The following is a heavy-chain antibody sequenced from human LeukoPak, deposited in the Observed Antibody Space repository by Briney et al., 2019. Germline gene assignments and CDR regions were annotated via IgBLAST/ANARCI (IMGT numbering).Heavy chain of an antibody. D-gene: IGHD4-23*01. CDR1: VDSPSRNSPA. J-gene: IGHJ6*03. Sequence: SQTLSLTSAISVDSPSRNSPAWNSSTQSPPRGLEWLGRTYYSSKWYNDSPVSANSRITINPDTTNNQFSLQLISVTPEDTAVYYCARVANSADYYYMDVWGKGATVTVSS. CDR2: TYYSSKWYN. V-gene: IGHV6-1*01. CDR3: ARVANSADYYYMDV.